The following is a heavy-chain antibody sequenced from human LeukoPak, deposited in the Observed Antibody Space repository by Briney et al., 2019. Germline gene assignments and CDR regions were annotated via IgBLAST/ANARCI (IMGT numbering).Heavy chain of an antibody. Sequence: ASVTVSCTASGYTFTGYYMHWVRQAPGQGLEWMGWINPNSGGTNYAQKFQGRVTMTRDTSISTAYMELSSLRSEDTAVYYCAKSGAYDYSYNWFDPWGQGTLVTVSS. V-gene: IGHV1-2*02. CDR1: GYTFTGYY. D-gene: IGHD3-16*01. J-gene: IGHJ5*02. CDR3: AKSGAYDYSYNWFDP. CDR2: INPNSGGT.